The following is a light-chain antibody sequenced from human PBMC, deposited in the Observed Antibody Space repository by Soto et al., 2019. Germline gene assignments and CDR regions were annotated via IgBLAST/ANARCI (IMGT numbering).Light chain of an antibody. Sequence: EIVMTQSPATLSVSPGESVTLSCRASLTMNNNIAWYQHKPGQAPRLLIFSASSRATGVPGRFSGSGFGTEFTLSISSLQSEDFAVYYCQQYNERPPWTFGQGTTVEMK. CDR1: LTMNNN. CDR3: QQYNERPPWT. J-gene: IGKJ1*01. CDR2: SAS. V-gene: IGKV3-15*01.